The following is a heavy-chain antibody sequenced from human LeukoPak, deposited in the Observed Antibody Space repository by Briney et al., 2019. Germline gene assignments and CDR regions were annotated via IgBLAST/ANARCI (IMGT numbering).Heavy chain of an antibody. J-gene: IGHJ1*01. V-gene: IGHV1-69*05. CDR2: IIPIFGTA. D-gene: IGHD3-22*01. CDR1: GGTFSSYA. Sequence: SVKVSCKASGGTFSSYAISWVRQAPGQGLEWMGGIIPIFGTADYAQKFQGRVTITTDESTSTAYMELSSLRSEDTAVYYCASPSRPYDSSGYMFQHWGQGTLVTVSS. CDR3: ASPSRPYDSSGYMFQH.